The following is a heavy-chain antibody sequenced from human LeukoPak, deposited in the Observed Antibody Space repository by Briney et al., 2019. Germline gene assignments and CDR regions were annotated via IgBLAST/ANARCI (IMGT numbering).Heavy chain of an antibody. J-gene: IGHJ4*02. CDR3: ARFPHYYDSSNSYVRFYFDY. V-gene: IGHV4-38-2*01. CDR2: IYHSGTT. Sequence: SETLSLTCAVSGSISNGYCWGWIRQPPGKGPEWIGSIYHSGTTYYNPSLKSRATISVDTSKNQFSLKLSSVTAADTAVYYCARFPHYYDSSNSYVRFYFDYWAQGSLVTVSS. D-gene: IGHD3-22*01. CDR1: GSISNGYC.